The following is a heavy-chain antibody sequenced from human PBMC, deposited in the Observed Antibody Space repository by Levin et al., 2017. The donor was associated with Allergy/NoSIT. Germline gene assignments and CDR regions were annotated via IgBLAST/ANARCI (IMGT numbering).Heavy chain of an antibody. Sequence: GGSLRLSCAASGFTFRSHEVNWVRQAPGKGLEWVSYISNSGSTKYYADSVKGRFTISRDNAKNSLYLQMNSLRAEDTAVYYCATYIVTTLDHWGQGTLVTVSS. V-gene: IGHV3-48*03. D-gene: IGHD5-12*01. J-gene: IGHJ4*02. CDR1: GFTFRSHE. CDR3: ATYIVTTLDH. CDR2: ISNSGSTK.